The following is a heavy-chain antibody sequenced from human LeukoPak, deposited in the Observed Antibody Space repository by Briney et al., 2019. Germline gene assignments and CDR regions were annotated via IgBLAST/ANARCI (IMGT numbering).Heavy chain of an antibody. CDR3: AKDLAVFASYYDSSGYDY. CDR1: GSTFSSYG. J-gene: IGHJ4*02. Sequence: AGGSLRLSCAASGSTFSSYGMHWVRQAPGKGLEWVAFIRYDGSNKYYADSVKGRFTISRDNSKNTLYLRMNSLRAEDTAVYYCAKDLAVFASYYDSSGYDYWGQGTLVTVS. CDR2: IRYDGSNK. V-gene: IGHV3-30*02. D-gene: IGHD3-22*01.